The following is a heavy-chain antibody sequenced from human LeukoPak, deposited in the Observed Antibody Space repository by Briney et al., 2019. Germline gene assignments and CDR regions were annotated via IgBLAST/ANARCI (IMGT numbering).Heavy chain of an antibody. Sequence: PGGSLRLSCAVSGFTFRSYWMSWVRQAPGKGLEWVANIKQDGSEIYYVDSVKGRFTISRDNAKNALYLQMNNLRAEDTAVYYCARDHGKLGHAFDYWGQGTLVTVSS. CDR3: ARDHGKLGHAFDY. J-gene: IGHJ4*02. V-gene: IGHV3-7*01. CDR2: IKQDGSEI. D-gene: IGHD7-27*01. CDR1: GFTFRSYW.